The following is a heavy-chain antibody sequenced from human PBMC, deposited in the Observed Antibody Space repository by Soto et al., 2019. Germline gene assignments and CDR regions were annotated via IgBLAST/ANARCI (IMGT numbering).Heavy chain of an antibody. CDR3: ARVGGPFMNSETNPFDY. J-gene: IGHJ4*02. CDR1: GFSVSSNY. CDR2: IFADGTT. V-gene: IGHV3-53*04. D-gene: IGHD4-17*01. Sequence: GGSLRLSCVVSGFSVSSNYMCWVRQAPGKGLDWVSVIFADGTTYYVDSVKGRFTISRHNSKNTLYLQMDSLRTEDTAVYFCARVGGPFMNSETNPFDYWGQGTLVTVSS.